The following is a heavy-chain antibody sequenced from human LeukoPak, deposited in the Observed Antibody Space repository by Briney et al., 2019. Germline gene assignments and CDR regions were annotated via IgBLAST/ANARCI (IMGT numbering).Heavy chain of an antibody. CDR1: GFTFSSYA. V-gene: IGHV3-23*01. Sequence: PGGSLRLSCVASGFTFSSYAMSWVSQAPGKGLEWVSAISSSGGSTYYADSVKGRFTISRDNSKNTLSLRMNSLKAEDTAVYYCAKANRGFAEHFDCWGQGTLVTVSS. CDR3: AKANRGFAEHFDC. D-gene: IGHD3-10*01. J-gene: IGHJ4*02. CDR2: ISSSGGST.